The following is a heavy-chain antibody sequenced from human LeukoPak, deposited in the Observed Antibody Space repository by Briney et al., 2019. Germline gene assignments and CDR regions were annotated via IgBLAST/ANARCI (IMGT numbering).Heavy chain of an antibody. J-gene: IGHJ5*02. CDR1: GYTFTGYY. Sequence: ASVKVSCKASGYTFTGYYMHWVRQAPGQGLEWMGWINPNSGGTNYAQKFQGRVTMTRDTSISTAYMELSRLRSDDTAVYCCARDADSSGLNWFDPWGQGTLVTVSS. V-gene: IGHV1-2*02. D-gene: IGHD3-22*01. CDR2: INPNSGGT. CDR3: ARDADSSGLNWFDP.